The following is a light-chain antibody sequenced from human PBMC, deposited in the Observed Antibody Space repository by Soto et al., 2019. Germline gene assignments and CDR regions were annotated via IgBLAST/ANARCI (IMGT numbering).Light chain of an antibody. J-gene: IGLJ2*01. CDR2: EVT. Sequence: QSVLTQPASVSGSPGQSITISCTGTSNDVGGYDYVSWYRQHPDRAPRLLIYEVTNRPSGISDRFSGSRSGNTASLTISGLQGDDEASYYCASYTVSGTLIFGGGTKLTVL. CDR3: ASYTVSGTLI. CDR1: SNDVGGYDY. V-gene: IGLV2-14*01.